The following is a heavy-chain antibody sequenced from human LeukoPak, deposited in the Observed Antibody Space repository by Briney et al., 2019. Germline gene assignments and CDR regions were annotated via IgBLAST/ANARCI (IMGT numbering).Heavy chain of an antibody. V-gene: IGHV3-23*01. CDR3: ARDLAWGAFDY. Sequence: GGTLRLSCAASGFTFSNYGMNWVRQAPGKGLEWLSGISPRGGGTYYADSVKGRFTISRDDSKNTLSLQMNSLTVEDTAVYYCARDLAWGAFDYWGQGTLVTVSS. D-gene: IGHD7-27*01. J-gene: IGHJ4*02. CDR2: ISPRGGGT. CDR1: GFTFSNYG.